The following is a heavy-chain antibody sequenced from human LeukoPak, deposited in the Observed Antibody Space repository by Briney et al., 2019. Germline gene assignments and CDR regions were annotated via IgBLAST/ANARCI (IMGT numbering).Heavy chain of an antibody. CDR1: GFTFSSYN. CDR3: SRGSNCDS. CDR2: ISSSSSYI. D-gene: IGHD4-11*01. Sequence: GGSLRLSCAASGFTFSSYNMNWVRQAPGKGLEWVSSISSSSSYIYYADSAKGRFTISRDNAKNSLYLQMNGLRAEDTAVYYCSRGSNCDSWGQGTLVTVSS. J-gene: IGHJ4*02. V-gene: IGHV3-21*01.